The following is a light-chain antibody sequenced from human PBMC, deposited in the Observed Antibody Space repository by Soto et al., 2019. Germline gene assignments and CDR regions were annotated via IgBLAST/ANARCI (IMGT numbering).Light chain of an antibody. V-gene: IGLV2-14*01. CDR3: SSYTSSSTYNSV. CDR1: SSDVGGYNY. CDR2: EVS. J-gene: IGLJ1*01. Sequence: QSVLTQPASVSGSPGESITISCTGTSSDVGGYNYVSWYQQHPGKAPKLMIYEVSNRPSGVSNRFSGSKSGNTASLTISGLQAEDEADYYCSSYTSSSTYNSVFGTGTKVTVL.